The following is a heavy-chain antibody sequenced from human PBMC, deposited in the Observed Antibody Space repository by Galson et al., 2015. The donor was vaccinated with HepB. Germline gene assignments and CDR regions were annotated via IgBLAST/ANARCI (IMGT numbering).Heavy chain of an antibody. Sequence: SLRLSCAASGFTVSSNYMSWVRQAPGKGLEWVSVIYSGGSTYYADSVKGRFTISRDNSKNTLYLQMNSLRAEDTAVYYCARSQVGWFGELWGDYYGMDVWGQGTTVTVSS. D-gene: IGHD3-10*01. V-gene: IGHV3-53*01. J-gene: IGHJ6*02. CDR1: GFTVSSNY. CDR3: ARSQVGWFGELWGDYYGMDV. CDR2: IYSGGST.